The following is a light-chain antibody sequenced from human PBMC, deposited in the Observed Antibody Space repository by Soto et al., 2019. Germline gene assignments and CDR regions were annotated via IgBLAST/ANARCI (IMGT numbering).Light chain of an antibody. CDR2: GAS. Sequence: IQTTQSPSYVSASVGGSLTITCRASRDISKSLAWYQQTQGKAPKXXLRGASSLHRGVPSRFSGGVAGTEGTITISSLKKEDGTTYYCQQTSAFTRTFGQGTKVDI. CDR1: RDISKS. V-gene: IGKV1-12*01. CDR3: QQTSAFTRT. J-gene: IGKJ1*01.